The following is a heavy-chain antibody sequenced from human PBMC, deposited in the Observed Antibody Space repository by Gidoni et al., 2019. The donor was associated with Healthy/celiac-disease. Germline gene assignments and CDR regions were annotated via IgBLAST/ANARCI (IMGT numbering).Heavy chain of an antibody. CDR2: IYYSGST. D-gene: IGHD3-16*01. V-gene: IGHV4-39*01. J-gene: IGHJ5*02. Sequence: QLQLQESGPGLVKPSETLSLTCTVSGGSISSSSYYWGWIRQPPGKGLEWIGSIYYSGSTYYNPSLKSRGTISVDTSKNQFSLKLSSVTAADTAVYYCARRFWAGWFDPWGQGTLVTVSS. CDR3: ARRFWAGWFDP. CDR1: GGSISSSSYY.